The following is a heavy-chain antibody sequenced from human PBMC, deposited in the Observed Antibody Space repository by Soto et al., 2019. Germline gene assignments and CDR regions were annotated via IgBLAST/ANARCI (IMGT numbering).Heavy chain of an antibody. Sequence: ASVKVSCKASGYTFTGYYMHWVRRGPGQGLEWMGWINPNSGGTNYAQKFQGRVTMTRDTSISTAYMELSRLRSDDTAVYYCAIAAALAGVPSWFDPWGQGTLVTVSS. CDR2: INPNSGGT. CDR1: GYTFTGYY. CDR3: AIAAALAGVPSWFDP. D-gene: IGHD6-13*01. V-gene: IGHV1-2*02. J-gene: IGHJ5*02.